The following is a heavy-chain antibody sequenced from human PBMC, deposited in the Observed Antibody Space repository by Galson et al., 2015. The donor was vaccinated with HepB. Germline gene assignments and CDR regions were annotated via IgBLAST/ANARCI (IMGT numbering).Heavy chain of an antibody. CDR2: IYYSGST. V-gene: IGHV4-39*01. Sequence: TCAVSGGSISSSSYYWGWIRQPPGKGLEWIGNIYYSGSTYYNPSLKSRVTISVDSSKNQFSLKLSSVTAADTAVYYCASYYGSGSYPYYYYGMDVWGQGTTVTVSS. J-gene: IGHJ6*02. CDR3: ASYYGSGSYPYYYYGMDV. D-gene: IGHD3-10*01. CDR1: GGSISSSSYY.